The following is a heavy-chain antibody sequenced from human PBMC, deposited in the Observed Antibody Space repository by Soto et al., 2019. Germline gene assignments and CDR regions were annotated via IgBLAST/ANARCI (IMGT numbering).Heavy chain of an antibody. Sequence: ASVKVSCKASGGTFSSYAISWVRQAPGQGLEWMGGIIPIFGTANYAQKFQGRFTITADESTSTANMELSSLKSEDTAVYYCARGATVISYYYGMDVWGQGTTVTVSS. CDR1: GGTFSSYA. J-gene: IGHJ6*02. CDR3: ARGATVISYYYGMDV. D-gene: IGHD4-4*01. V-gene: IGHV1-69*13. CDR2: IIPIFGTA.